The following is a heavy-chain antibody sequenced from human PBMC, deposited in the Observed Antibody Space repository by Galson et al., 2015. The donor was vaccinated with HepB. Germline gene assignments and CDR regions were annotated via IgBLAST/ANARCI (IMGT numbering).Heavy chain of an antibody. J-gene: IGHJ4*02. V-gene: IGHV3-49*04. CDR3: TRVQQDSSSWYYFDY. CDR2: IRSKAYGGTT. Sequence: SLRLSCAASGFTFGDYAMSWVRQAPGKGLEWVGFIRSKAYGGTTEYAASVKGRFTISRDDSKSIAYLQMNSLRTEDTAVYYCTRVQQDSSSWYYFDYWGQGTLVTVSS. D-gene: IGHD6-13*01. CDR1: GFTFGDYA.